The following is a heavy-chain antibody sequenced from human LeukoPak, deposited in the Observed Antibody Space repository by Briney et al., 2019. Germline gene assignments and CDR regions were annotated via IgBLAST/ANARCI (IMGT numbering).Heavy chain of an antibody. V-gene: IGHV5-51*01. D-gene: IGHD1-26*01. J-gene: IGHJ4*02. Sequence: GESLQISCQGSGSTFTSYWIGWARQVPGKGLEWMGIIYPGDSDTRYSPSFQGQVTISADKSISTTYLQWSSLKASDTAMYCCARLWGSGSYSRGYYFDYWGQGTLVTVSS. CDR2: IYPGDSDT. CDR1: GSTFTSYW. CDR3: ARLWGSGSYSRGYYFDY.